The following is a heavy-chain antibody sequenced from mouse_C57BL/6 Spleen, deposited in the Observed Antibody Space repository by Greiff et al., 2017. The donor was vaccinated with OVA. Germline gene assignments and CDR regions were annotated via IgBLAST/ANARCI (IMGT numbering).Heavy chain of an antibody. V-gene: IGHV1-42*01. CDR2: INPSTGGT. Sequence: EVKLMESGPELVKPGASVKISCKASGYSFTGYYMNWVKQSPEKSLEWIGEINPSTGGTTYNQKFKAKATLTVDKSSSTAYMQLKSLTSEDSAVYYCARAYGSPFDYWGQGTTLTVSS. CDR3: ARAYGSPFDY. J-gene: IGHJ2*01. D-gene: IGHD1-1*01. CDR1: GYSFTGYY.